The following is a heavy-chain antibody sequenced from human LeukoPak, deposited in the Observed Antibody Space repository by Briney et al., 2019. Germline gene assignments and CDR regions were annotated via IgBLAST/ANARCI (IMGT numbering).Heavy chain of an antibody. J-gene: IGHJ4*02. CDR2: ISYDGSNK. CDR1: GFIFSSYG. CDR3: ARGLYSSSWYGEN. D-gene: IGHD6-13*01. V-gene: IGHV3-30*03. Sequence: GGSLRLSCAASGFIFSSYGMHWVRQAPGKGLEWVAVISYDGSNKYYGDSVKGRFTISRDNSKNTLDLQMNSLRTEDTGVYYCARGLYSSSWYGENWGQGTLVTVSS.